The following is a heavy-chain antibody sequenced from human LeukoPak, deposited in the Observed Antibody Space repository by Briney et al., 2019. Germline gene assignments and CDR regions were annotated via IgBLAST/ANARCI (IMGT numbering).Heavy chain of an antibody. D-gene: IGHD3-10*01. V-gene: IGHV2-5*02. Sequence: SGPTLVNPTQTLTLTCTISGFSPGTRGVGVCWIRQPPGKALEWLSIMSPDEAKPYSPSLKRRLTITKDTSKNQVVLTMTNMDPVDTATYYCAHKIEAGDYFDYWGQGTLVTVSS. J-gene: IGHJ4*02. CDR2: MSPDEAK. CDR3: AHKIEAGDYFDY. CDR1: GFSPGTRGVG.